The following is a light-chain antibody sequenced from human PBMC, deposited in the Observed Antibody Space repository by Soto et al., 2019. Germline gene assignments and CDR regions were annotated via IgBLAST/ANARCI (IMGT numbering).Light chain of an antibody. V-gene: IGKV3D-7*01. CDR2: GAS. Sequence: EIVMTQSPATLSLSPGERATLSCRASQGLGSGCVSWYQRRPGQAPRLLIYGASTRATGIPARFSGTGSETDFTLTISSLQPEDFAVYYCQQDYNLPYTFGQGTRLEIK. CDR3: QQDYNLPYT. CDR1: QGLGSGC. J-gene: IGKJ2*01.